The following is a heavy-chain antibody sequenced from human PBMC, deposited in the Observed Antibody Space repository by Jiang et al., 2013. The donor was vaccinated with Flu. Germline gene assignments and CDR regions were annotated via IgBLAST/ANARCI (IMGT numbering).Heavy chain of an antibody. Sequence: LLKPSETLSLTCAVYGGSFSGYYWSWIRQPPGKGLEWIGEINHSGSTNYNPSLKSRVTISVDTSKNQFSLKLSSVTAADTAVYYCARGLVGATTWDYFDYWGQGTLVTVSS. V-gene: IGHV4-34*01. CDR3: ARGLVGATTWDYFDY. D-gene: IGHD1-26*01. J-gene: IGHJ4*02. CDR1: GGSFSGYY. CDR2: INHSGST.